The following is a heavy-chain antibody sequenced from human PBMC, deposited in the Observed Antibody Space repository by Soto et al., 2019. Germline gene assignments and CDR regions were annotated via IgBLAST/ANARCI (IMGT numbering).Heavy chain of an antibody. CDR1: GYTFTSYG. CDR3: ARVAAVNRNYYYYYMDV. Sequence: ASVKVSCKASGYTFTSYGISWVRQAPGQGLEWMGWISAYSGNTNYAQKLQGRVTMTTDTSTSTAYMELRSLRSDDTAVYYCARVAAVNRNYYYYYMDVWGEGTTVTVSS. D-gene: IGHD4-17*01. J-gene: IGHJ6*03. CDR2: ISAYSGNT. V-gene: IGHV1-18*01.